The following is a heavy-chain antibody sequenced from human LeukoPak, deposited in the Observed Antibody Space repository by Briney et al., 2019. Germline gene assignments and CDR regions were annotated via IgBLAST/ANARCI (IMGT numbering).Heavy chain of an antibody. Sequence: PGTSLRLSCAASGFTFNWHGFHWVRQAPGKGLEWVGVIWVDGSQKYYAESVKGRFSISRGNSKNTLYLQMDSLRAEDTAVYYCVVVLVPSAFWHFDVWGPGTLVTVSS. V-gene: IGHV3-33*03. CDR1: GFTFNWHG. CDR3: VVVLVPSAFWHFDV. CDR2: IWVDGSQK. J-gene: IGHJ2*01. D-gene: IGHD2-2*01.